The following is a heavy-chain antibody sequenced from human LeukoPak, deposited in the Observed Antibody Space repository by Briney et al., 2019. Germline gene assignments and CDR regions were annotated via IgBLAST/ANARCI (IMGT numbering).Heavy chain of an antibody. V-gene: IGHV4-34*01. CDR3: ARMARITMIVVVITKYYYYMDV. CDR1: GGSFSGYY. CDR2: INHSGST. D-gene: IGHD3-22*01. J-gene: IGHJ6*03. Sequence: PSETLSLTCAVYGGSFSGYYWSWIRQPPGKGLEWIGEINHSGSTNYNPSLKSRVTISVDTSKNQFSLKLSSVTAADTAVYYCARMARITMIVVVITKYYYYMDVWGKGTTVTVSS.